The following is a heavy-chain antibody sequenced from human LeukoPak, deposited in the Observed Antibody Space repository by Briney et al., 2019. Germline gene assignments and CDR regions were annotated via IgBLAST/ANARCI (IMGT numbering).Heavy chain of an antibody. Sequence: SETLSLTCTVSGGSIRSYYWSWIRQPPGKGLEWMGFIYYSGTTNYNPSLQSRVTISVDTSKNQFSLKLTSVTAADTAVYYCARVARPDTSGYYHFDYWGQGTLVTVSS. CDR3: ARVARPDTSGYYHFDY. V-gene: IGHV4-59*01. CDR2: IYYSGTT. J-gene: IGHJ4*02. D-gene: IGHD3-22*01. CDR1: GGSIRSYY.